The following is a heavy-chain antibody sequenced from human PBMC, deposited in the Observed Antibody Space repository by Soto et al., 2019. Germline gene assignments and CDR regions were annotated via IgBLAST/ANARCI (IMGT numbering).Heavy chain of an antibody. Sequence: QVQLQESGPGRVKPSETLSLTCTASGGSISPYYWSWIRQPPGGGMEWLGYIYYSGYTNYNPSLKSRLTISVDTSKNQFSLRLSSVTAADTAVYFCARLIRDASGSYRLDYWGRGTLVTVSS. CDR2: IYYSGYT. CDR3: ARLIRDASGSYRLDY. D-gene: IGHD3-10*01. CDR1: GGSISPYY. V-gene: IGHV4-59*08. J-gene: IGHJ4*02.